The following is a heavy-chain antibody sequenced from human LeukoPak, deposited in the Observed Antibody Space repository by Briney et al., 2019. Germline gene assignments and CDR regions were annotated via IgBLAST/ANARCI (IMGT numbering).Heavy chain of an antibody. CDR2: ISWDGGST. D-gene: IGHD3-16*01. V-gene: IGHV3-43*01. CDR3: ARVGVDAFDI. Sequence: GGSLRLSCAASGFTFDDYTMHWVRQAPGKGLEWVSLISWDGGSTYYADSVKGRFTISRGNSKNTLYLQMNSLRAEDTAVYYCARVGVDAFDIWGQGTMVTVSS. J-gene: IGHJ3*02. CDR1: GFTFDDYT.